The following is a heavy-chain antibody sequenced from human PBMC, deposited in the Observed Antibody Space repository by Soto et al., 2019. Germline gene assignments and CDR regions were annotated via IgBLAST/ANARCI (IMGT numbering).Heavy chain of an antibody. CDR1: GGTFSSYA. CDR2: IIPIFGTA. CDR3: ATPAPDSSGYHDAFDI. D-gene: IGHD3-22*01. Sequence: QVQLVQSGGGVKKPGSSVKVSCKASGGTFSSYAISWVLQAPGHGLEWMGGIIPIFGTANYAQKFQGRVTITADESTSTAYMELSSLRSEDTAVYYCATPAPDSSGYHDAFDIWGQGTMVTVSS. J-gene: IGHJ3*02. V-gene: IGHV1-69*01.